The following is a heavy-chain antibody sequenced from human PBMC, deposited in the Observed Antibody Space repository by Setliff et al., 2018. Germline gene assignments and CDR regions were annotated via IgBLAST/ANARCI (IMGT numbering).Heavy chain of an antibody. CDR2: IYYSGNN. J-gene: IGHJ4*02. Sequence: SETLSLTCTVSGGSINSSTYNSRSYYWGWIRQPPGKGLEWIGRIYYSGNNYYNASLKSRLTMSVDTSKNQFSLNLTSVTAADTAVYYCARASVVHAIAVGYWGQGTLVTVSS. D-gene: IGHD2-15*01. CDR1: GGSINSSTYNSRSYY. V-gene: IGHV4-39*01. CDR3: ARASVVHAIAVGY.